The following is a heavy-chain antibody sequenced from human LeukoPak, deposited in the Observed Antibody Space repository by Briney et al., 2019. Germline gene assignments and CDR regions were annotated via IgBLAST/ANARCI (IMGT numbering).Heavy chain of an antibody. D-gene: IGHD3-22*01. CDR2: IYSGGST. J-gene: IGHJ4*02. CDR1: GFTVSSNY. Sequence: AGGSLRLSCAAPGFTVSSNYMGWVRQAPGKGLEWVSVIYSGGSTYYADSVKGRFTISRDNSKNTLYLQMNSLRAEDTAVYYCARDSDYYDSRGSLGAYWGQGTLVTVSS. CDR3: ARDSDYYDSRGSLGAY. V-gene: IGHV3-53*01.